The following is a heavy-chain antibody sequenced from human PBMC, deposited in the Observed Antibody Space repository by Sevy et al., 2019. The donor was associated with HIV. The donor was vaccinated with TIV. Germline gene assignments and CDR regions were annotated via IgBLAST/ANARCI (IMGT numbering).Heavy chain of an antibody. Sequence: ASVKVSCKASGGTFSSYAISWVRQAPGQGLEWMGRIIPILGIANYAQKFKGRVTITADKSTSTAYMELSSLRSEDTAVYYCARIGYDSSGYYSSYFDYWGQGTLVTVSS. V-gene: IGHV1-69*04. CDR1: GGTFSSYA. J-gene: IGHJ4*02. CDR2: IIPILGIA. D-gene: IGHD3-22*01. CDR3: ARIGYDSSGYYSSYFDY.